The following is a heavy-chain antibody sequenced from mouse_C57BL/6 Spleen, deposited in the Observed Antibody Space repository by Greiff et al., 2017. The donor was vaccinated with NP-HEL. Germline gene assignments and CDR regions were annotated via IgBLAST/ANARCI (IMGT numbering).Heavy chain of an antibody. CDR2: IDPSDSYT. CDR3: ARYPITTGNAMDY. CDR1: GYTFTSYW. Sequence: QVQLQQPGAELVMPGASVKLSCKASGYTFTSYWMHWVQQRPGQGLEWIGEIDPSDSYTNYHQKFKGKSTLTVDKSYRTAYMQLSSLTSEDSAVYYCARYPITTGNAMDYWGQGTSVTVSS. V-gene: IGHV1-69*01. D-gene: IGHD1-1*01. J-gene: IGHJ4*01.